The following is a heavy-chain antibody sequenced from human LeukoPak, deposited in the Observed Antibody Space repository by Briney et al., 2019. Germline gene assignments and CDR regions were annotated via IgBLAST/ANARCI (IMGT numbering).Heavy chain of an antibody. D-gene: IGHD3-22*01. Sequence: PSETLSLTCAVDGASFSSYYWSWVRQPPGKGLEWIGDINHSGSTNYNPSLKSRVTISIDTSKNQFSLNLNSVSAADTAVYYCARLRYFRDSSGYRPYYFDYWGQGTLVTVSS. J-gene: IGHJ4*02. V-gene: IGHV4-34*01. CDR3: ARLRYFRDSSGYRPYYFDY. CDR2: INHSGST. CDR1: GASFSSYY.